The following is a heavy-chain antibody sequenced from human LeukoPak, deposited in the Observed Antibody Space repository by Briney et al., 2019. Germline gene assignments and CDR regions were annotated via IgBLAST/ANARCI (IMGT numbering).Heavy chain of an antibody. CDR1: GSTFSSYT. J-gene: IGHJ4*02. CDR2: IGSGSSYI. V-gene: IGHV3-21*01. D-gene: IGHD2-8*02. Sequence: GGSLRLSCAASGSTFSSYTMGWVRQAPGKGLEWVSSIGSGSSYIYYADSVKGRFSISRDNAKNSLYLQLSSLRVEDTAVYYCARARGSCAGGRCYSEYWGQGTLVTVSS. CDR3: ARARGSCAGGRCYSEY.